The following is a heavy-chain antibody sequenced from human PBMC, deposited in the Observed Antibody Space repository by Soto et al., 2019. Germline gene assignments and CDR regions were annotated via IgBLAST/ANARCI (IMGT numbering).Heavy chain of an antibody. Sequence: EVQLVESGGGLVRPGGSLRLSYVASGFTFNNAWMNWVRQAPGKGLEWVGRIRSKADGGTIDYAAPVKDRFTISRDDSNNTLHLQMNSLKTEDTAVYYCTREPDYSNYFEYWGQGTLVTVSS. CDR2: IRSKADGGTI. CDR1: GFTFNNAW. J-gene: IGHJ4*02. V-gene: IGHV3-15*07. CDR3: TREPDYSNYFEY. D-gene: IGHD4-4*01.